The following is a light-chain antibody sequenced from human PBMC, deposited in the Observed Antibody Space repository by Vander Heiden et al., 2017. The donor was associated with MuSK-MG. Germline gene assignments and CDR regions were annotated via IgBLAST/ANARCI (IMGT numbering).Light chain of an antibody. CDR2: GNN. Sequence: QSVLTQPPSVSGAPGQRVTIPCTGSSSNIGAGYDVHWYQQLPGTAPKLFIYGNNNRPTGVPDRFSGSKSGTAASLAITGLQAEDEADYYCQSYDSSLSAVVFGGGTKLTVL. J-gene: IGLJ2*01. V-gene: IGLV1-40*01. CDR3: QSYDSSLSAVV. CDR1: SSNIGAGYD.